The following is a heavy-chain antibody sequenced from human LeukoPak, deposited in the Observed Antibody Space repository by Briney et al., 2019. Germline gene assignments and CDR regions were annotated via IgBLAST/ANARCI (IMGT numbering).Heavy chain of an antibody. V-gene: IGHV4-59*01. J-gene: IGHJ4*02. CDR2: IYYSGST. D-gene: IGHD3-22*01. CDR1: GGSISSYY. CDR3: ARVYYYDSSGYSGPQFDY. Sequence: PSETLSLTCTVSGGSISSYYWSWIRQPPGKGLEWIGYIYYSGSTNYNPSLKSRVTISVDTSKNQFSLKLSSVTAADTAVYYCARVYYYDSSGYSGPQFDYWGQGTLVTVSS.